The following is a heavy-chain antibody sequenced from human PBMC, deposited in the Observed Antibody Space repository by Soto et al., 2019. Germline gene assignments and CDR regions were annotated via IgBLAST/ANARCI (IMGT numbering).Heavy chain of an antibody. CDR3: ARPDYYDSSGYYR. Sequence: GESLKISCNGSGYIFTSYWIGWVRQMPGKGLEWMGIIYPGDSDTRYSPSFQGQVTIPADKSISTAYLQWSSLKASDTAMYYWARPDYYDSSGYYRWGQGTLVTVSS. CDR1: GYIFTSYW. J-gene: IGHJ5*02. V-gene: IGHV5-51*01. D-gene: IGHD3-22*01. CDR2: IYPGDSDT.